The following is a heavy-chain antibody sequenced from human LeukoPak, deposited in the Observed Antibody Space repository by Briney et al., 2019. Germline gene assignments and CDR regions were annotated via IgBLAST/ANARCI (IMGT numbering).Heavy chain of an antibody. D-gene: IGHD5-18*01. CDR2: IDNSGGT. CDR1: GGSISSYY. J-gene: IGHJ3*01. CDR3: ARGPQRGYSYGPNDAFDV. Sequence: KPSETLSLTCTVAGGSISSYYWSWIRQPPGKGLEWTGYIDNSGGTRYNPSLKCRVTISVDSSKNQFSLKLSDVTAADTAVYYCARGPQRGYSYGPNDAFDVWGQGTMVTVSS. V-gene: IGHV4-59*01.